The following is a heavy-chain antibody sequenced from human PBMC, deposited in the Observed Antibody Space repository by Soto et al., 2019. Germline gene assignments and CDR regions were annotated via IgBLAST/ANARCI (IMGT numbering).Heavy chain of an antibody. D-gene: IGHD1-26*01. CDR1: GGTFSRYA. Sequence: SVKVSCKASGGTFSRYAISWVRQAPGQGPEWMGGIIPIFGTANYAQKFQGRVTITADESTSTAYMELSSLRFEDTAVYYCARAIVGPTTTGWLDPWGQGTLVTVSS. CDR3: ARAIVGPTTTGWLDP. V-gene: IGHV1-69*13. J-gene: IGHJ5*02. CDR2: IIPIFGTA.